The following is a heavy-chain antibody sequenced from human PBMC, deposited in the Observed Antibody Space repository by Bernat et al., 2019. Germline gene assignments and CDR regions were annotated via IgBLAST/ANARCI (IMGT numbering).Heavy chain of an antibody. CDR1: GYSFTSYW. CDR3: ARTEGYYGSGSYSMDV. CDR2: IYPGDSDT. Sequence: EVQLVQSGAEVKKPGESLKISCKGSGYSFTSYWIGWVRQMPGKGLEWMGIIYPGDSDTRYSPSFQGQVTISADKSISTAYLQWSSLKASDTAMFYCARTEGYYGSGSYSMDVWGKGTTVTVSS. J-gene: IGHJ6*03. D-gene: IGHD3-10*01. V-gene: IGHV5-51*01.